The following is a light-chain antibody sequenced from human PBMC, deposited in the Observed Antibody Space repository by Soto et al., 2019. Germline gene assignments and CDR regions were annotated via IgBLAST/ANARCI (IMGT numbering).Light chain of an antibody. Sequence: DIQMTQSPSSLSASVGDRVTVTCRASQGISSFLAWYQQKPGKVPKLLIYAASTLQPGVPSRFSGSGYGTDFTLTISSLQPEDLATYYCQKYDSAPSLTFGGGTKVEIK. CDR1: QGISSF. CDR3: QKYDSAPSLT. CDR2: AAS. J-gene: IGKJ4*01. V-gene: IGKV1-27*01.